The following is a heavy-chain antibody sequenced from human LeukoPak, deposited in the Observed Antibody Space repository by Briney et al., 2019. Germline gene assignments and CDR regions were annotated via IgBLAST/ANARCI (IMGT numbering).Heavy chain of an antibody. CDR3: ARDYGAYYDILTGHSGAFDI. D-gene: IGHD3-9*01. V-gene: IGHV1-69*01. Sequence: SVKVSCKASGGTFSSYAISWVRQAPGQGLEWMGGIIPIFGTANYAQKFQGRVTITADESTGTAYMELSSLRSEDTAVYYCARDYGAYYDILTGHSGAFDIWGQGTMVTVSS. CDR2: IIPIFGTA. J-gene: IGHJ3*02. CDR1: GGTFSSYA.